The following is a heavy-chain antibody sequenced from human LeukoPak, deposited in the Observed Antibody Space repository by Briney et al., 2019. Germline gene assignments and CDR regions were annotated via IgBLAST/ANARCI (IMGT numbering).Heavy chain of an antibody. CDR3: AGSYDSSGYPFDY. Sequence: PGGSLRLSCAASGFTFSTYDMHWVRQAPGKGLEWVAVISYDGSNKCYADSVKGRLTISRDNSKNTLYLQMNSLRAEDAAVYSCAGSYDSSGYPFDYWGQGTRVTVSA. V-gene: IGHV3-33*01. CDR2: ISYDGSNK. CDR1: GFTFSTYD. D-gene: IGHD3-22*01. J-gene: IGHJ4*02.